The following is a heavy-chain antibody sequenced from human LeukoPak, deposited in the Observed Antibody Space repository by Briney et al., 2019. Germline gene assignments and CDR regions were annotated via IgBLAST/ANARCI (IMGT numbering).Heavy chain of an antibody. CDR1: GYSISSGYY. D-gene: IGHD6-13*01. CDR2: IYHSGST. J-gene: IGHJ3*02. CDR3: AKDSSSWIDAFDI. V-gene: IGHV4-38-2*02. Sequence: SETLSLTCTVSGYSISSGYYWGWIRQPPGKGLEWIGSIYHSGSTYYNPSLKSRVTTSVDTSKNQLSLKLSSVTAADTAVYYCAKDSSSWIDAFDIWGQGTVVIVSS.